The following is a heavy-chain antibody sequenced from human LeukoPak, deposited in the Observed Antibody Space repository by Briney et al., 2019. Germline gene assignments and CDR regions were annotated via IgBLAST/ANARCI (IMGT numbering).Heavy chain of an antibody. V-gene: IGHV4-4*02. CDR1: GGSISSSHW. CDR3: ARPRLNYYYYGMDV. CDR2: IYHSGST. Sequence: SGTLSLTCAVSGGSISSSHWWRWVRQPPGKGLEWIGEIYHSGSTNYNPSLKSRVTISVDTSKSQFSLELSSVTAADTAVYFCARPRLNYYYYGMDVWGQGTTVTVSS. J-gene: IGHJ6*02.